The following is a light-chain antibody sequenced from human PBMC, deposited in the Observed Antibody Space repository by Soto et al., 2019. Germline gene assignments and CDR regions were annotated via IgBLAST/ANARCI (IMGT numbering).Light chain of an antibody. CDR2: DVS. V-gene: IGLV2-14*01. CDR1: SSDVGGYNF. Sequence: QSALTQPASVSGSPGQSITISCTATSSDVGGYNFVSWYQQHPGKAPKLMIYDVSYRPSGVSNRFSGSTSGNTASLTISGLQAEDEADYYCSSYTSSSPRVFGTGTKLTVL. CDR3: SSYTSSSPRV. J-gene: IGLJ1*01.